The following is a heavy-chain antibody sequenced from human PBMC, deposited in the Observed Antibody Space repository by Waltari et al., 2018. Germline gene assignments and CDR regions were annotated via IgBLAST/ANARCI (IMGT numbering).Heavy chain of an antibody. CDR1: GFTFSSHW. J-gene: IGHJ3*01. D-gene: IGHD1-7*01. Sequence: EVQLVESGGGLVQPGGSLRVSCTASGFTFSSHWMHWVRRVPGKGLVWVSRINSDGSGTSYADSAKGRFTISRDNAKNTLFLQMNSLRGEDTAVYYCASGNSHAFDLWGQGTMVTVSS. CDR2: INSDGSGT. V-gene: IGHV3-74*01. CDR3: ASGNSHAFDL.